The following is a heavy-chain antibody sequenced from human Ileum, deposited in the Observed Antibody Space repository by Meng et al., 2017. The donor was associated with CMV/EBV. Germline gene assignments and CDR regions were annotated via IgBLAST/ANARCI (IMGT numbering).Heavy chain of an antibody. CDR2: KQYDGSNK. D-gene: IGHD6-13*01. Sequence: GESLKISCAASGFTFSTYGMHWVRQAPDKGLEWVAFKQYDGSNKFYADSVRGRLTISRDNSKNTLYLQMNSLRAEDTAIYYCAKEQGSHGSWPQYSFDYWGQGTLVTVSS. CDR3: AKEQGSHGSWPQYSFDY. V-gene: IGHV3-30*02. CDR1: GFTFSTYG. J-gene: IGHJ4*02.